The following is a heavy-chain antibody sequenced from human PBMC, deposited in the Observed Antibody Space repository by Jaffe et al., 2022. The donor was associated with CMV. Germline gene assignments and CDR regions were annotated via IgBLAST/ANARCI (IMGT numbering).Heavy chain of an antibody. CDR2: IYDSGTT. V-gene: IGHV4-39*01. CDR1: GDSISGSSYY. CDR3: ARHEYYGNRRFDP. J-gene: IGHJ5*02. D-gene: IGHD4-17*01. Sequence: QLQLQESGPGLVKPSETLSLTCTVSGDSISGSSYYWGWIRQSPGKGLEWIGSIYDSGTTHYNPSLKSRVTISVDTSKNQFSLKVTSVTAADTAVYYCARHEYYGNRRFDPWGQGTLVTVSS.